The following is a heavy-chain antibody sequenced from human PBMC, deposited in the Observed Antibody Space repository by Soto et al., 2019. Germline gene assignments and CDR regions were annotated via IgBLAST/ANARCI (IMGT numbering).Heavy chain of an antibody. Sequence: VASVKVSCKASGYTFTGYFIHWLRHAPGQLLEWMGRINPNSGATNYARKFQDRVTMTRDTSINTAYMELSSLRSDDTAIYYCVRAAGIAAAGSSQGVLWGQGTLVTVSS. CDR2: INPNSGAT. J-gene: IGHJ4*02. V-gene: IGHV1-2*06. D-gene: IGHD6-13*01. CDR1: GYTFTGYF. CDR3: VRAAGIAAAGSSQGVL.